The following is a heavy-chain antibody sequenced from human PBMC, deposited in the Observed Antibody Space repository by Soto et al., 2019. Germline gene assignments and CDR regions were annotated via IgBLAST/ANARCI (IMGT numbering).Heavy chain of an antibody. CDR3: AGTGFGGYTDS. CDR1: GGTFSAYA. J-gene: IGHJ5*02. D-gene: IGHD3-16*02. Sequence: QVHLVQSGAEVKKPGSSVRVSCKASGGTFSAYAFTWVRQAPGQGLEWMGQIIAVFGTADYAQKFQGRVTITADKSTSTAYMELNSLTSEDTAVYCCAGTGFGGYTDSWGQGTLVTVSS. V-gene: IGHV1-69*06. CDR2: IIAVFGTA.